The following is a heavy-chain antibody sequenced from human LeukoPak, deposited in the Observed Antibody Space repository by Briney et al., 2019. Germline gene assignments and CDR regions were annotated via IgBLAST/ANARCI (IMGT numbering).Heavy chain of an antibody. V-gene: IGHV4-59*08. CDR2: IYYSGNT. D-gene: IGHD6-19*01. J-gene: IGHJ4*02. CDR3: ARRKRGSGGPFDY. Sequence: SETLSLTCTVSGGSISSYYWNWIRQPPGKGLEWIGYIYYSGNTNYNPSLESRVTISVDTSKNQFSLQLSSVTAADTAIYFCARRKRGSGGPFDYWGQGTLVTVSS. CDR1: GGSISSYY.